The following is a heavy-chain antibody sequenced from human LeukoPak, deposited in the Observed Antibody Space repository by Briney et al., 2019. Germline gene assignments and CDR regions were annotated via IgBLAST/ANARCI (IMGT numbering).Heavy chain of an antibody. J-gene: IGHJ4*02. CDR1: GFSLSTRGEG. CDR2: IYWDDGK. Sequence: SGPTLVKPPQTLTLTCTFSGFSLSTRGEGVGWIRQPPGKALEWLTLIYWDDGKRYSPSLKSRLTITKDTSKNQVVLTMTNMDPVDTATYYCAHSLGSIAARYFDYWGQGTLVTVSS. D-gene: IGHD6-6*01. V-gene: IGHV2-5*02. CDR3: AHSLGSIAARYFDY.